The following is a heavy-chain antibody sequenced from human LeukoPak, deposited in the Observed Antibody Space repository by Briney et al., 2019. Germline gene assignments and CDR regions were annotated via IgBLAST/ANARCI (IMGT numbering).Heavy chain of an antibody. CDR2: IYYSGRT. V-gene: IGHV4-39*07. CDR3: ARDPGYWVVDAMNWFDY. Sequence: SETLSLTCTVSGGSMSSSSSYWGWIRQPPGKGLEWIGSIYYSGRTYYNPSLKSRVTISVDTSKNQFSLKLSSVTAADTAVYYCARDPGYWVVDAMNWFDYWGQGTLVTVSS. CDR1: GGSMSSSSSY. J-gene: IGHJ5*01. D-gene: IGHD2-15*01.